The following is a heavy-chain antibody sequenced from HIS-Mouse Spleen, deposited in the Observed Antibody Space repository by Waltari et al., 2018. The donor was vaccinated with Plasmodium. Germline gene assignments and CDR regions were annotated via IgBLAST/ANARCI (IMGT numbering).Heavy chain of an antibody. CDR2: IKQDGSGK. Sequence: EVQLVESGGGLVQPGGSLRLSCAASGFTFSSYWMSWVRQAPGKGLEWGANIKQDGSGKYYVDAVKGRFTISRDNAKNSLYLQMNSLRAEDTAVYYCASSWYWYFDLWGRGTLVTVSS. D-gene: IGHD6-13*01. CDR3: ASSWYWYFDL. J-gene: IGHJ2*01. V-gene: IGHV3-7*01. CDR1: GFTFSSYW.